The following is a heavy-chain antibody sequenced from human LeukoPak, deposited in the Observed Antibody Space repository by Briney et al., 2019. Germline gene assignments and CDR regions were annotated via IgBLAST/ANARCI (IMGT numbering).Heavy chain of an antibody. J-gene: IGHJ6*03. V-gene: IGHV3-30*07. CDR3: TRGVVARQSGRYYYYYMDV. CDR2: ISYDESHK. CDR1: GFTFGSYA. Sequence: GGSLRLSCAASGFTFGSYAMHWVRQAPGKGLEWVAVISYDESHKSYADSVKGRFTISRDNSKNTLYLQMNSLRVEDTAVYYCTRGVVARQSGRYYYYYMDVWGKGTTVTVSS. D-gene: IGHD6-6*01.